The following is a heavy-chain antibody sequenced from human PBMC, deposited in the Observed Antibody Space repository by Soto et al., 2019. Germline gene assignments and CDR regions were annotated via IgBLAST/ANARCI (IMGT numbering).Heavy chain of an antibody. CDR1: GGTFSSYA. Sequence: SVKVSCKASGGTFSSYAISWVRQAPGQGLEWMGGIIPIFGTANYAQKFQGRVTITADESTSTAYMELSSPRSEDTAVYYCGYDSSGYYYREVGYWGQGTLVTVSS. V-gene: IGHV1-69*13. D-gene: IGHD3-22*01. CDR2: IIPIFGTA. J-gene: IGHJ4*02. CDR3: GYDSSGYYYREVGY.